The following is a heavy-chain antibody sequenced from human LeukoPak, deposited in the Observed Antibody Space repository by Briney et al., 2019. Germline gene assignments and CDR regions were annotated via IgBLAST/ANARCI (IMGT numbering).Heavy chain of an antibody. CDR1: GYTFTSYD. CDR2: MNPNSGNT. CDR3: ARVAITMVRGVNTNGMDV. V-gene: IGHV1-8*01. D-gene: IGHD3-10*01. J-gene: IGHJ6*02. Sequence: ASMKVSCKASGYTFTSYDINWVRQATGQGLEWMGWMNPNSGNTGYAQKFQGRVTMTRNTSISTAYMELSSLRSEDTAVYYCARVAITMVRGVNTNGMDVWGQGTTVTVSS.